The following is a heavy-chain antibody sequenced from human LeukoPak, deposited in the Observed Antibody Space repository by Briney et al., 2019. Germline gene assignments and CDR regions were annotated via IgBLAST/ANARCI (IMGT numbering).Heavy chain of an antibody. CDR2: ISNDGGGT. CDR1: GFIFSNYG. Sequence: GGSLRPSRAASGFIFSNYGLVWVRQAPGKGLEWVSAISNDGGGTTYADFVKGRFSVSRDNSKNTLFLQMNSLRAEDTALYYCAKGSSGYFFDLWGQGTLVTVSS. J-gene: IGHJ4*02. V-gene: IGHV3-23*01. D-gene: IGHD3-22*01. CDR3: AKGSSGYFFDL.